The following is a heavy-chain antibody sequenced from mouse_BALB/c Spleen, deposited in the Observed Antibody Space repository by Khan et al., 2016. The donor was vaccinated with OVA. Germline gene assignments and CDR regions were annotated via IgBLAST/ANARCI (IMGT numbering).Heavy chain of an antibody. CDR2: VSTGGGYT. Sequence: EVELVESGGDLVKPGGSLKLSCAASGFTFSTYGMSWVRQTPDKRLEWVATVSTGGGYTYYPDSVKGRFTISRDNAKNTLYLQMSGLKSEDTAMFYSIRLAYYYVSGGFAYWGQGTLVTVSA. CDR1: GFTFSTYG. D-gene: IGHD1-1*01. V-gene: IGHV5-6*01. CDR3: IRLAYYYVSGGFAY. J-gene: IGHJ3*01.